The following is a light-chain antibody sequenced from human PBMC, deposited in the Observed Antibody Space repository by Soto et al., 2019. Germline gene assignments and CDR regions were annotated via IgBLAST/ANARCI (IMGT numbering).Light chain of an antibody. V-gene: IGKV3-15*01. Sequence: DIEMTKSPATLYVSPRERVTLSCRASQSVNSKVAWYQQKPGQAPRLLIYGASTRATGIPARFSGSGSGTEFTLTISSLQSEDFAVYYCQQYGSSPWTFGQRTMVDIK. J-gene: IGKJ1*01. CDR1: QSVNSK. CDR3: QQYGSSPWT. CDR2: GAS.